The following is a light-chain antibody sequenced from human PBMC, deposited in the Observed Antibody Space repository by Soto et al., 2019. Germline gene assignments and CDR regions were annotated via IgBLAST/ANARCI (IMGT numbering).Light chain of an antibody. CDR1: QSVSNN. CDR2: DTS. Sequence: EIVMTQSPGTLSVSPGERATLFCGASQSVSNNLAWYQQKPGQAPRLLLYDTSTRATGIPARFSGSGSGTEFTLTISSLQSEDFAVYYCHQYNDWPPGSFGQGTMVEIK. J-gene: IGKJ1*01. V-gene: IGKV3-15*01. CDR3: HQYNDWPPGS.